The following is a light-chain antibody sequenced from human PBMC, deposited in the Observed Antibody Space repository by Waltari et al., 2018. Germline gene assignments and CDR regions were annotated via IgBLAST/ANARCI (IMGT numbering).Light chain of an antibody. CDR3: QQYYHTRQIT. CDR2: AAS. CDR1: QGISNS. V-gene: IGKV1-NL1*01. Sequence: DIQMTQSPSSLSASVGDRVTIPCRASQGISNSLAWYPQKPGKAPKLLLSAASTLESGVPSRFRGSGSGTDYTLTISSLQPEDFATYYCQQYYHTRQITFGPGTKVDFK. J-gene: IGKJ3*01.